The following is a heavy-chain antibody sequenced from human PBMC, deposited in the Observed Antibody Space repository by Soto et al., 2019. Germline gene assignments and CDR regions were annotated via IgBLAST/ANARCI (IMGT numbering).Heavy chain of an antibody. CDR1: GFTFDDYA. CDR3: AKEARPGRDAFDI. V-gene: IGHV3-9*01. CDR2: ISWNSGSI. Sequence: PGGSLRLSCAASGFTFDDYAMHWVRQAPGKGLEWVSGISWNSGSIGYADSVKGRFTISRDNAKNSLYLQMNSLRAEDTALYYCAKEARPGRDAFDIWGQGTMVTVSS. D-gene: IGHD3-10*01. J-gene: IGHJ3*02.